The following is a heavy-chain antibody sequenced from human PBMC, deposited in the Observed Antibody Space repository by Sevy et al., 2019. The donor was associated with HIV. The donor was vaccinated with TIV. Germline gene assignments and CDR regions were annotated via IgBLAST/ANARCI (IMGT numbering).Heavy chain of an antibody. CDR1: GFTFSEAW. V-gene: IGHV3-15*01. CDR3: AAGTGTSDFDY. CDR2: IKSKTDAATR. J-gene: IGHJ4*02. Sequence: GGSLRLSCVASGFTFSEAWMSWVRQAPGKGLEWVGRIKSKTDAATRDFAAPVRGRFSISRDDSANTVYLVMNNLKPEDTGVYYCAAGTGTSDFDYWGQGTLVTVSS. D-gene: IGHD1-7*01.